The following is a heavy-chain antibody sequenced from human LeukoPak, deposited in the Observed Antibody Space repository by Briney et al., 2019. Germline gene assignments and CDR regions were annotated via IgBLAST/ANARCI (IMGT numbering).Heavy chain of an antibody. CDR2: IKQDGSEK. CDR1: GFTFSSYW. D-gene: IGHD2-8*01. CDR3: ARDPLPLRYCTNGVCHRPGLS. V-gene: IGHV3-7*01. J-gene: IGHJ5*02. Sequence: GGSLRLACAASGFTFSSYWMSWVRQAPGKGLEWVANIKQDGSEKYYVDSVKGRFTISRDNAKNSLYLQMNSLRAEDTAVYYCARDPLPLRYCTNGVCHRPGLSWGQGTLVTVSS.